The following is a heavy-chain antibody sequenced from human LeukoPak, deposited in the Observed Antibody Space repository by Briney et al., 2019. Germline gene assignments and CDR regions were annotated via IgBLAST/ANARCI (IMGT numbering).Heavy chain of an antibody. V-gene: IGHV3-64*01. D-gene: IGHD5-24*01. CDR2: ISSNGGST. J-gene: IGHJ3*02. Sequence: GGSLRLSCAASGFTFSSYSMNWVRQAPGKGLEYVSAISSNGGSTYYANSVKGRFTISRDNSKNTLYLQMGSLRSEDTAIYYCARIRDGYNDAYDIWGQGTVVTVPS. CDR1: GFTFSSYS. CDR3: ARIRDGYNDAYDI.